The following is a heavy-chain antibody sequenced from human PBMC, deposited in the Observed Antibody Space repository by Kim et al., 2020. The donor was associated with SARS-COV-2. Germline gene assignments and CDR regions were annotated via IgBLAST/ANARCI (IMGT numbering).Heavy chain of an antibody. CDR1: GFTFSHYA. V-gene: IGHV3-23*01. J-gene: IGHJ4*02. D-gene: IGHD3-10*01. Sequence: GGSLRLSCAAAGFTFSHYAINWLRQTPGKGLEWVSGISANGRETYYPDSVKGRFTISRDNSKNTLYLHMNSLRADDTAVYFCALHIRTICWGQGTPVTVSS. CDR2: ISANGRET. CDR3: ALHIRTIC.